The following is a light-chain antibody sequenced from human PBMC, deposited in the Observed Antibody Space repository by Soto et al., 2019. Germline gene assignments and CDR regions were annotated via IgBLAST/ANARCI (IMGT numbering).Light chain of an antibody. Sequence: QSVLTQPASLSGFPGESIAISYTGTSSDVGGYNYVSWYQQHPGKAPKLMIYDVSNRPSGVSNRFSGSKSGNTASLTISGLQAEDEADYYCCTYTTSSTYVFGTGTKVTVL. CDR2: DVS. J-gene: IGLJ1*01. CDR3: CTYTTSSTYV. CDR1: SSDVGGYNY. V-gene: IGLV2-14*03.